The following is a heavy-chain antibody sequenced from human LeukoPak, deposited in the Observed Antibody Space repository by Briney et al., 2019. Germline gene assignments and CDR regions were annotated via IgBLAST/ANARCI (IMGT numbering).Heavy chain of an antibody. CDR1: GGSISSSSYY. J-gene: IGHJ4*02. CDR3: ATYSDITGSFDY. D-gene: IGHD3-22*01. V-gene: IGHV4-39*07. Sequence: SETLSLTCTVSGGSISSSSYYWGWIRQPPGKGLEWIGSIYYSGSTYYNPSLKSRVTISVDTSNNHFSLKLSSVTAADTAVYYCATYSDITGSFDYWGQGTLVTVSS. CDR2: IYYSGST.